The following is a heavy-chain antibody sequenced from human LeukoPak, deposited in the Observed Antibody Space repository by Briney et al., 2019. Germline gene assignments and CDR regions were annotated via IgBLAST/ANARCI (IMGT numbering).Heavy chain of an antibody. CDR1: GFTFSSYG. V-gene: IGHV3-23*01. J-gene: IGHJ5*02. CDR3: AKDPYSSTWYNWFDP. Sequence: GGTLRLSCAASGFTFSSYGMSWVRQAPGKGLEWVSAISGSGGSTYYTDSVKGRFTISRDNSKNTMYLQMNSLRAEDTAVYYCAKDPYSSTWYNWFDPWGQGTLVTVSS. CDR2: ISGSGGST. D-gene: IGHD6-13*01.